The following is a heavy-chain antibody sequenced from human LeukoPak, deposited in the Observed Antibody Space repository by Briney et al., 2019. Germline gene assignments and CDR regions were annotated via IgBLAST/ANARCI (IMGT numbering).Heavy chain of an antibody. V-gene: IGHV3-23*01. CDR2: ILDSGGSA. CDR1: EFTFSNYA. D-gene: IGHD1-7*01. Sequence: PGGSLRLSCAASEFTFSNYAMTWVRQAPGKGLEWVSGILDSGGSAYYAVSVKGRFTISRDNSKYTLYLQMNSLRAEDTAVYYGAKEMSVWNYVRFFDYWGQGTLVTVSS. CDR3: AKEMSVWNYVRFFDY. J-gene: IGHJ4*02.